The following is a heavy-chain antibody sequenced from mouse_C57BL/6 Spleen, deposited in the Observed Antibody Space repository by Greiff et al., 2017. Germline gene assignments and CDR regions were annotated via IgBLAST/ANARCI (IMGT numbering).Heavy chain of an antibody. CDR2: INPSNGGT. D-gene: IGHD1-3*01. V-gene: IGHV1-53*01. J-gene: IGHJ4*01. CDR3: ARLQSSYYAMDY. CDR1: GYTFTSYW. Sequence: QVQLKQPGTELVKPGASVKLSCKASGYTFTSYWMHWVKQRPGQGLEWIGNINPSNGGTNYNEKFKSKATLTVDKSSSTAYMQLSSLTSEDSAVYYCARLQSSYYAMDYWGQGTSVTVSS.